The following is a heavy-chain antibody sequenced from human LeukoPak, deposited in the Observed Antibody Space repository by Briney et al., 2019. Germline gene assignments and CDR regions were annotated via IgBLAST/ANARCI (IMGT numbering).Heavy chain of an antibody. Sequence: GGSLRLSCAASGFTFSGSAMHWVRQASGKGLEWVGRIRSKANSYATAYAASVKGRFTITRDDSKNTAYLQMNSLKTEDTAVYYCARLEYYYVSGNYYKLFDYWGQGTLVTVCS. J-gene: IGHJ4*02. CDR2: IRSKANSYAT. D-gene: IGHD3-10*01. V-gene: IGHV3-73*01. CDR1: GFTFSGSA. CDR3: ARLEYYYVSGNYYKLFDY.